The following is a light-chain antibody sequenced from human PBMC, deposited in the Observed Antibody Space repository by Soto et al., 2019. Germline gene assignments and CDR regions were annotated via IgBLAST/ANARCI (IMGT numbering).Light chain of an antibody. J-gene: IGLJ1*01. Sequence: QSVLTQPPSASGTPGQRVTISCSGSSSNIGSNYVYWYQQLPGTAPKLLIYRNNQRPSGVPDRSSGSKSGTSASLAISGLRSEDEADYYCAAWDDNLSGAYVFGTGTKVTVL. CDR2: RNN. CDR3: AAWDDNLSGAYV. V-gene: IGLV1-47*01. CDR1: SSNIGSNY.